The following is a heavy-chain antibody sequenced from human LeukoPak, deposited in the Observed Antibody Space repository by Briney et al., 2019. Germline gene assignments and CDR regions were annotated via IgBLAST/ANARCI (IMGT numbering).Heavy chain of an antibody. CDR2: FYNSGNI. D-gene: IGHD3-16*01. CDR3: ARVGDYALKY. V-gene: IGHV4-4*07. J-gene: IGHJ4*02. Sequence: SETLSLTCTVSVRPISNYHGSWIRQPAGRGLEWIGRFYNSGNINCNPSLKSRDTLSLYTSKDQFSLRLSAVTAADRAVYYCARVGDYALKYWGQGTLVTVSS. CDR1: VRPISNYH.